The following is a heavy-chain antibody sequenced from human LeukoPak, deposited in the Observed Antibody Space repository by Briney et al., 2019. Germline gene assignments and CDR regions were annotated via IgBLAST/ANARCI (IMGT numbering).Heavy chain of an antibody. CDR3: AKDMEWEALWGAWDS. CDR1: GFTFSSHW. D-gene: IGHD1-26*01. V-gene: IGHV3-7*01. CDR2: IKQDGSEK. J-gene: IGHJ4*02. Sequence: SGGSLRLSCAASGFTFSSHWMSWVRQAPGKGREWVANIKQDGSEKYYVDSVKGRFTISRDNAKNSLYLQMNSLRAEDTAVYYCAKDMEWEALWGAWDSWGQGTLVTVSS.